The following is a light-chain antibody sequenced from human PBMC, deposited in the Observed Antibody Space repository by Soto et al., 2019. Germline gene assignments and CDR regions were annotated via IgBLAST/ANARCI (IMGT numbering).Light chain of an antibody. J-gene: IGKJ3*01. V-gene: IGKV3-20*01. Sequence: EIVLTQSPGTLSLSPGERATLSCRASQSVSSSYLAWYQQKPGQAPRLLIYGASSRATGIPDRFSGSGSGTDFTLTISRLEPEDFAVYYCQQYGSSPRVIFGPGPKAD. CDR1: QSVSSSY. CDR2: GAS. CDR3: QQYGSSPRVI.